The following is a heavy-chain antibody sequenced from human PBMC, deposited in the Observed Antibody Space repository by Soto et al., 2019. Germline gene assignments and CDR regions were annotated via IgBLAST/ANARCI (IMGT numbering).Heavy chain of an antibody. J-gene: IGHJ6*02. CDR2: IWYDGSNK. V-gene: IGHV3-33*01. CDR3: AAPPNPYYYYGMDV. Sequence: PGGSLRLSCAASGFTFSSYGMHWVRQAPGKGLEWVAVIWYDGSNKYYADSVKGRFTISRDNSKNTLYLQMNSLRAEDTAVYYCAAPPNPYYYYGMDVWAQGTTVTVSS. CDR1: GFTFSSYG.